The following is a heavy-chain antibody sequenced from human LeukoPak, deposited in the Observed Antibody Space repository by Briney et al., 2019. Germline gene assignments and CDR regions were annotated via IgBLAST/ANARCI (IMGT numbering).Heavy chain of an antibody. CDR2: ITGGHYAT. CDR3: TKDPNGDYIGAFDP. Sequence: GGSLRLSCAASGFSFSSFAMTWVRQAPGKGLEWVSSITGGHYATYNTDSVKGRFTFSRDNAKNTLYLQMNSLRADDTAIYYCTKDPNGDYIGAFDPWGQGTLVTVSS. J-gene: IGHJ5*02. D-gene: IGHD4-17*01. CDR1: GFSFSSFA. V-gene: IGHV3-23*01.